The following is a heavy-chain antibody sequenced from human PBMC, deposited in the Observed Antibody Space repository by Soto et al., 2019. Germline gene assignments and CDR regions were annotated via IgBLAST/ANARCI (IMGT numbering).Heavy chain of an antibody. J-gene: IGHJ3*02. D-gene: IGHD5-18*01. CDR2: VSGSGGST. V-gene: IGHV3-23*01. CDR1: GFTFSNNA. CDR3: AKDFGYNYGYDAFDI. Sequence: EVQLLESGGGSVQPGGSLRLSCAASGFTFSNNAMSWVRQAPGKGLEWVSGVSGSGGSTYCVDSVKGRFTISRDNSKNTLYLQMNSLRAEDTAVYYCAKDFGYNYGYDAFDIWGQGTMVTVSS.